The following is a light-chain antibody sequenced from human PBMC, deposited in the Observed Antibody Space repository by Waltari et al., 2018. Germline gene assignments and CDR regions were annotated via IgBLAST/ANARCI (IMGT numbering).Light chain of an antibody. CDR1: QSIATN. CDR3: QQYNRWPPIT. Sequence: EVVMTQSPDTLSVSPGGRATLSCRASQSIATNLAWYQQRRGQAPRLLIFDASTRATSISGRFSGSGSGTEFTLTISSLQSDASAVYYCQQYNRWPPITFGQGTRLKIK. V-gene: IGKV3-15*01. J-gene: IGKJ5*01. CDR2: DAS.